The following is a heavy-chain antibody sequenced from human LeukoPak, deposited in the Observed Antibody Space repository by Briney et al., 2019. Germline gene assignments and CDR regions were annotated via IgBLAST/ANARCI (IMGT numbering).Heavy chain of an antibody. CDR1: GYTFTSYG. D-gene: IGHD6-13*01. CDR2: ISAYNGNT. J-gene: IGHJ3*02. Sequence: ASVKVSCKASGYTFTSYGISWVRQAPGQGLEWMGWISAYNGNTNYAQKLQGRVTMTTDTSTSTAYMELRSLRSDDTAVYYCARDEENEATQQLVRFLTGIDAFDIWGQGTMVTVSS. V-gene: IGHV1-18*01. CDR3: ARDEENEATQQLVRFLTGIDAFDI.